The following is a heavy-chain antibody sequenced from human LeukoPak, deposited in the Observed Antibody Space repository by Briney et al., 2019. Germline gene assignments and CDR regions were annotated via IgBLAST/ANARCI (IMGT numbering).Heavy chain of an antibody. CDR3: ARDGRCWGWLQSYYFDY. Sequence: GASVKVSCKASVDTFTSYAMNWVRQAPGQGLEWMGWINTNTGNPTYAQGFTGRFVFSLDTSVSTAYLQISSLKAEDTAVYYCARDGRCWGWLQSYYFDYWGQGTLVTVSS. D-gene: IGHD5-24*01. CDR1: VDTFTSYA. V-gene: IGHV7-4-1*02. J-gene: IGHJ4*02. CDR2: INTNTGNP.